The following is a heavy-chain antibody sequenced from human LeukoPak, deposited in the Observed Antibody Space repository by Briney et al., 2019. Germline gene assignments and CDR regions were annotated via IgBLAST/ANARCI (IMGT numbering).Heavy chain of an antibody. CDR2: LSSGGTT. V-gene: IGHV3-53*01. D-gene: IGHD1-26*01. J-gene: IGHJ3*01. CDR3: ARGGDIVGATRSAFDF. CDR1: GFTVSSNY. Sequence: PGGSLRLSCAASGFTVSSNYMSWVRQAPGKGLKWVSVLSSGGTTYYADSVKGRFTISRDTSKNTLYLQMNSLRAEDTAIYYCARGGDIVGATRSAFDFWGQGTMVTVSS.